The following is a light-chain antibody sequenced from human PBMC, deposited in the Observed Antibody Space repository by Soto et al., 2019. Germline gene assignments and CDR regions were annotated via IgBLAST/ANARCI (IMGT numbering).Light chain of an antibody. Sequence: QSALTQPASVSGSPGQSITISCTGTTNDIGGYNYVSWYQQSPDKAPQLMIYEVSNRPSGVSSRFSGSKSGNTASLTISGLQAEDEADYYCSSYTSSNILVFGGGTKLTVL. CDR2: EVS. J-gene: IGLJ3*02. CDR1: TNDIGGYNY. CDR3: SSYTSSNILV. V-gene: IGLV2-14*01.